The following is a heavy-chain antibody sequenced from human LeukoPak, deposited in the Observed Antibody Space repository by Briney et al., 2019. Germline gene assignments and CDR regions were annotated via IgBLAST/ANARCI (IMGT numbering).Heavy chain of an antibody. J-gene: IGHJ5*02. CDR2: INPNSGGT. Sequence: ASVKISCKASGYTFTGYYMHWVRQAPGQGLEWMGWINPNSGGTNYAQKFQGRVTMTRDTSISTAYVELSRLRSDDTAVYYCARARGWQYNWFDPWGQGTLVTVSS. CDR3: ARARGWQYNWFDP. V-gene: IGHV1-2*02. CDR1: GYTFTGYY. D-gene: IGHD2-15*01.